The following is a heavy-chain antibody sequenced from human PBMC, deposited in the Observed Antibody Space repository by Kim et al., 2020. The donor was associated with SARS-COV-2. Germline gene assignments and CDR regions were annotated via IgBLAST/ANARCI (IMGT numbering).Heavy chain of an antibody. Sequence: SETLSLTCTVSGGSISTYYWSWIRQPQGKGLEWIGYIYYSGSTNYNPSLKSRVTISVDTSNNQFSLKLSSVTAADTAVYYCARVRPLYSGSYYYGMDVWGQGTTVTVSS. CDR2: IYYSGST. CDR1: GGSISTYY. CDR3: ARVRPLYSGSYYYGMDV. D-gene: IGHD1-26*01. J-gene: IGHJ6*02. V-gene: IGHV4-59*01.